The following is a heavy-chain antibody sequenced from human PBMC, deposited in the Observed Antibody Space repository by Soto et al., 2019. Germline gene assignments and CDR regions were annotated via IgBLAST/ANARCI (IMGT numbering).Heavy chain of an antibody. CDR1: GFTFSSYS. V-gene: IGHV3-48*02. D-gene: IGHD5-12*01. CDR2: ISSTGGTI. CDR3: ARDIVATVESYSYYGLDV. Sequence: PGGSLRLSCAASGFTFSSYSMNWVRQAPGKGLEWVSYISSTGGTIYYADSVKGRFTISRDNAKNSLFLQMTSLRDEDTAVYYCARDIVATVESYSYYGLDVWGQGTTVTVSS. J-gene: IGHJ6*02.